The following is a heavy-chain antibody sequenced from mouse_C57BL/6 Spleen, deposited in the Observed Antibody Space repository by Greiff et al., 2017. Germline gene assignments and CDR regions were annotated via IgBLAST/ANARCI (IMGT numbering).Heavy chain of an antibody. CDR1: GFTFSDAW. CDR2: IRNKANNHAT. J-gene: IGHJ4*01. Sequence: EVKVVESGGGLVQPGGSMKLSCAASGFTFSDAWMDWVRQSPEKGLEWVAEIRNKANNHATYYAESVNGKINISRDDYKSRIYLQMNSLRAEDTGIDYCTRLYAMDYWGQGTSVTVSS. CDR3: TRLYAMDY. V-gene: IGHV6-6*01.